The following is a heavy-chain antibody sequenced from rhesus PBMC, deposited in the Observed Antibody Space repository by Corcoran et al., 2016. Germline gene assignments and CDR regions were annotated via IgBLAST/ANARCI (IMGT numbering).Heavy chain of an antibody. CDR1: GFPFSNYW. CDR2: INHGGGST. D-gene: IGHD4-23*01. V-gene: IGHV3S42*01. Sequence: EVQLVESGGGLAKPGGSLRLSCAASGFPFSNYWMTWVRQTPGKGLEWISAINHGGGSTYYADSVKGRFTISRDNSKNTLSLQMNSLRAEDTAVYYCAKEPEYTNWGYYFDYWGQGVLVTVSS. J-gene: IGHJ4*01. CDR3: AKEPEYTNWGYYFDY.